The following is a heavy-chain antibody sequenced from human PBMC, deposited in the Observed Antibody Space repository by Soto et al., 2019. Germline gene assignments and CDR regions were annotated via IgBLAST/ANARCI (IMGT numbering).Heavy chain of an antibody. V-gene: IGHV3-11*06. J-gene: IGHJ4*02. D-gene: IGHD4-17*01. CDR2: ISPTGTQA. Sequence: VGSLRLSCEASGFAFSDYYMTWIRQAPGKGLEWISYISPTGTQAVYAESLRGRFTISRDNAKTSLFLHMNHLRAEDTAVYYCTRVGGYYGDYPNFDYWGQGALVTVSS. CDR1: GFAFSDYY. CDR3: TRVGGYYGDYPNFDY.